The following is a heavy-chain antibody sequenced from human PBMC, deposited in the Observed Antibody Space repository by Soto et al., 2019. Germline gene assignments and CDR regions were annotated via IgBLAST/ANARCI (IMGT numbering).Heavy chain of an antibody. J-gene: IGHJ4*02. CDR3: TRQGMLGATITSDY. Sequence: GGSLRLSCTASGFTFGDYAMSWFRQAPGKGLEWVGFIRSKAYGGTTEYAASVKGRFTISRDDSKSIAYLPMNSLKTEDTAVYYCTRQGMLGATITSDYWGQGTLVTVSS. CDR1: GFTFGDYA. D-gene: IGHD5-12*01. V-gene: IGHV3-49*03. CDR2: IRSKAYGGTT.